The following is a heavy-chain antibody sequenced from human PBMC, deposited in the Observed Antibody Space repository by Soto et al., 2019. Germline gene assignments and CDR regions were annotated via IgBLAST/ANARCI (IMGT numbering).Heavy chain of an antibody. D-gene: IGHD3-16*01. CDR1: GGTFSSYA. CDR2: IIPIFGTA. V-gene: IGHV1-69*13. Sequence: SVKVSCKASGGTFSSYAISWVRQAPGQGLEWMGGIIPIFGTAKYAQKFQGRVTITADESTSTAYMELSSLRSEDTAVYYCARRRCLFPLGRPNYFDYWGQGTLVTVSS. CDR3: ARRRCLFPLGRPNYFDY. J-gene: IGHJ4*02.